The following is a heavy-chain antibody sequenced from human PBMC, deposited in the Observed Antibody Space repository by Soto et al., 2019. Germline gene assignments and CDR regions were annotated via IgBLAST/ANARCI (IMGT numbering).Heavy chain of an antibody. CDR1: GYSFTSYW. D-gene: IGHD1-26*01. Sequence: PGESLKISCKGSGYSFTSYWISWVRQMPGKGLEWMGRIDPSDSYTNYSPSFQGHVTISADKSISTAYLQWSSLKASDTAMYYCARRRGGGSYQHSYYSGMDVWGQGTTVTVSS. V-gene: IGHV5-10-1*01. CDR3: ARRRGGGSYQHSYYSGMDV. J-gene: IGHJ6*02. CDR2: IDPSDSYT.